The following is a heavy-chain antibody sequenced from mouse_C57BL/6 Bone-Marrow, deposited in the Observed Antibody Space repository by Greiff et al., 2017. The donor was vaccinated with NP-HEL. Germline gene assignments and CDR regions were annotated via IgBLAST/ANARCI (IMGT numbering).Heavy chain of an antibody. CDR3: AGRGNYSFWFAD. J-gene: IGHJ3*01. Sequence: QVQLQQPGAELVKPGASVKLSCKASGYTFTSYWMHWVKQRPGQGLEWIGMIHPNSGSTNYNEKFKSKATLTVDKSSSTAYMQLSSLTSEDSAVYYCAGRGNYSFWFADWGQGTLVTVSA. V-gene: IGHV1-64*01. CDR2: IHPNSGST. CDR1: GYTFTSYW. D-gene: IGHD2-1*01.